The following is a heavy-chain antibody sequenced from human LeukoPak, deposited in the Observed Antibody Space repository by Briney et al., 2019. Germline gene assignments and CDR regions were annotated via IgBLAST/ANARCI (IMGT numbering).Heavy chain of an antibody. CDR3: ARDIRHSSHDYYYGLDV. Sequence: PGGSLRLSCVASGFTVSSFYMTWVRQAPGRGLEWVSVIYSDGSTYYADSVKGRFTISRDNSKNTLYLQMNSLRAEDTAMYYCARDIRHSSHDYYYGLDVWGRGATVTVSS. CDR1: GFTVSSFY. D-gene: IGHD1-1*01. J-gene: IGHJ6*02. CDR2: IYSDGST. V-gene: IGHV3-53*01.